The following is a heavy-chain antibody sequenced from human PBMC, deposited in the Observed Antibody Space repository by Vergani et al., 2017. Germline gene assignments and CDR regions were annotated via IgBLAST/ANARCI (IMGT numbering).Heavy chain of an antibody. CDR3: ARVADYYDSSGYYPDY. CDR2: IYYSGST. D-gene: IGHD3-22*01. V-gene: IGHV4-61*01. Sequence: QVQLQESGPGLVKPSETLSLTCTVSGGSVSSGSYYWSWIRQPPGKGLEWIGYIYYSGSTNYNPSLKSRVTISVDTSKNQFSLKLSSVTAADTAVYYRARVADYYDSSGYYPDYWGQGTLVTVSS. CDR1: GGSVSSGSYY. J-gene: IGHJ4*02.